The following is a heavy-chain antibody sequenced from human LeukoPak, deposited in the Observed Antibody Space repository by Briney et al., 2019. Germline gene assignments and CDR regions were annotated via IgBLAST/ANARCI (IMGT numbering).Heavy chain of an antibody. Sequence: GGSLRLSCTVSGFTLSSYEMSWIRQAPGKGLEWVSSIDYSGGSSYYADSVKGRFTISRDDSKNTLYLQMNSLRAEDTAVYYCARDSPFHDYGDYVPYYYYYMDVWGKGTTVTVSS. CDR1: GFTLSSYE. J-gene: IGHJ6*03. D-gene: IGHD4-17*01. CDR3: ARDSPFHDYGDYVPYYYYYMDV. V-gene: IGHV3-23*01. CDR2: IDYSGGSS.